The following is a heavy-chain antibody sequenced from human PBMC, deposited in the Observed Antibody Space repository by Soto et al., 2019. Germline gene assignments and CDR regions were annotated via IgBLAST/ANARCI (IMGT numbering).Heavy chain of an antibody. CDR3: TRHGANPLSAFHAFDF. Sequence: ANSAQKFQGRVTITADKSTTTAYMELRSLRSEDTAVYYCTRHGANPLSAFHAFDFWGQGTMVTVS. CDR2: A. D-gene: IGHD4-17*01. V-gene: IGHV1-69*02. J-gene: IGHJ3*01.